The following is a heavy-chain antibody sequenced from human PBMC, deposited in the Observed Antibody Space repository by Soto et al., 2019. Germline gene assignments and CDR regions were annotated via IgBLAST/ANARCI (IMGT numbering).Heavy chain of an antibody. CDR1: SGSISSSNW. CDR2: IYHSGST. Sequence: PSETLSLTCAVSSGSISSSNWWSWVRAPPGRGMERIGEIYHSGSTNYNQSLKSRVTISVDKSKNQFSLKLSSVTAADTAVYYCARGAAADVYYYYYMDVWGKGTTVTVSS. V-gene: IGHV4-4*02. J-gene: IGHJ6*03. CDR3: ARGAAADVYYYYYMDV. D-gene: IGHD6-13*01.